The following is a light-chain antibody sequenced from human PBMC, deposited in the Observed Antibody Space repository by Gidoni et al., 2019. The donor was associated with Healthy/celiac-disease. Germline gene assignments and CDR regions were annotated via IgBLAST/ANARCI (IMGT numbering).Light chain of an antibody. V-gene: IGKV1-33*01. CDR2: DAS. J-gene: IGKJ2*01. CDR1: QDISNY. CDR3: QQYDNLPPLYT. Sequence: DIKRTQSPSSLSASVGDRVTITGQASQDISNYLNWYQQKPGKAPKLLIYDASNLETGVPSRFSGSGSGTDFTFTISSLQPEDIVTYSCQQYDNLPPLYTFGQGTKLEIK.